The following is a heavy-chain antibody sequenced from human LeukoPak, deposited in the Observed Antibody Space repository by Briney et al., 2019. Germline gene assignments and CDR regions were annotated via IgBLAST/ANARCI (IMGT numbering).Heavy chain of an antibody. V-gene: IGHV4-34*01. Sequence: SETLSLTCAVYGGSFSGYYWSWIRQPPGKGLEWIGEINQSGSTNYKPSLKSRVTISVDTSKSQFSLKLTSMTAADTAVYYCARGGSSGYYYGWGQGTLVTVSS. CDR2: INQSGST. CDR1: GGSFSGYY. J-gene: IGHJ4*02. D-gene: IGHD3-22*01. CDR3: ARGGSSGYYYG.